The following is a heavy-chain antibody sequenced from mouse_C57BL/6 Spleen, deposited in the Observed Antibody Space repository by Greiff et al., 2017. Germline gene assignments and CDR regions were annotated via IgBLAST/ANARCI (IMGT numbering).Heavy chain of an antibody. D-gene: IGHD1-1*01. J-gene: IGHJ3*01. CDR3: ARDYGSSYSWFAY. CDR1: GYTFTSYW. Sequence: LMRPGSSVKLSCTASGYTFTSYWMHWVKQRPIQGLEWIGNIDPSDSETHYNQKFKDKATLTVDKSSSTAYMQLSSLTSEDSAVYYCARDYGSSYSWFAYWGQGTLVTVSA. V-gene: IGHV1-52*01. CDR2: IDPSDSET.